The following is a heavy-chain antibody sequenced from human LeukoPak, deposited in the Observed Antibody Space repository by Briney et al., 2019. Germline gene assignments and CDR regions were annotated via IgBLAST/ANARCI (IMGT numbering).Heavy chain of an antibody. CDR1: GYTFRSFG. CDR2: ISAYNGNT. Sequence: ASVKVSCKASGYTFRSFGISWVRQAPGQGLEWMGWISAYNGNTNYAQKIQGRVTITRNTSISTAYMELRSLRSDDTAVYYCARREQWLVGDDYWGQGTLVTVSS. CDR3: ARREQWLVGDDY. V-gene: IGHV1-18*01. D-gene: IGHD6-19*01. J-gene: IGHJ4*02.